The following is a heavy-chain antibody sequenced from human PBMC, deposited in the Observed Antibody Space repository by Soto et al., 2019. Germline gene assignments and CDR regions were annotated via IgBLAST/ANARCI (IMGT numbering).Heavy chain of an antibody. CDR3: ARGDCVGGTCYSLAGSFYYYMDV. Sequence: EVQLVESGGGLVQPGGSLRLSCAASGFTFGNYWMYWVRQAPGKGLVWVSRINSDGSVSSYADSVKGRLTISRDNVKNPLYLQMDSLRVEDTAVYYCARGDCVGGTCYSLAGSFYYYMDVWGKGTTVTVSS. J-gene: IGHJ6*03. CDR2: INSDGSVS. V-gene: IGHV3-74*01. CDR1: GFTFGNYW. D-gene: IGHD2-15*01.